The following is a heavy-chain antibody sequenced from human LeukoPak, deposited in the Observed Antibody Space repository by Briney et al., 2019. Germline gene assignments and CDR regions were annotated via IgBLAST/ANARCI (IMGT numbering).Heavy chain of an antibody. J-gene: IGHJ4*02. Sequence: GGSLRLSCAASGFTFSSYAMSWVRQAPGKGLEWVSAISGSGGSTYYAASVKGRFTISGDNSKNTLYLQMNSLRAEDTAVYYCAKGGSSWYYFDYWGQGTLVTVSS. CDR1: GFTFSSYA. CDR2: ISGSGGST. D-gene: IGHD6-13*01. CDR3: AKGGSSWYYFDY. V-gene: IGHV3-23*01.